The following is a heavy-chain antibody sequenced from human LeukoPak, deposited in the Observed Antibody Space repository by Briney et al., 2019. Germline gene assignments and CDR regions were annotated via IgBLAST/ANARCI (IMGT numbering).Heavy chain of an antibody. CDR2: ISSSSSTI. J-gene: IGHJ3*02. CDR1: GFTFSSYS. CDR3: ARDFRYYYDSRPAIGAFDI. D-gene: IGHD3-22*01. V-gene: IGHV3-48*04. Sequence: GGSLRLSCAASGFTFSSYSMNWVRQAPGRGLEWVSYISSSSSTIYYADSVKGRFTISRDNAKNSLYLQMNSLRAEDTAVYYCARDFRYYYDSRPAIGAFDIWGQGTMVTVSS.